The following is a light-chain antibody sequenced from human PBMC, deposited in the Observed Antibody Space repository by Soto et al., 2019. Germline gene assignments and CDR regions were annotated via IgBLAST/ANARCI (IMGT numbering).Light chain of an antibody. CDR1: QDINKY. CDR3: QKYSGVPVT. CDR2: SSS. J-gene: IGKJ5*01. V-gene: IGKV1-27*01. Sequence: IQMTQSPSSLSASVGDRVTITCRASQDINKYLAWYQQRPGTVPKLLIYSSSTLKSGVPSRFSVSRSCTDFTLTISTLQPEAVATYYCQKYSGVPVTFGQATRLEIK.